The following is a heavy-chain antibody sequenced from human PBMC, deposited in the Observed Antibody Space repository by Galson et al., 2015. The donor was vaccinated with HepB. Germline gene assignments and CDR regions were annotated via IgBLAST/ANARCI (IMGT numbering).Heavy chain of an antibody. V-gene: IGHV3-23*01. CDR1: GFTFSSYA. CDR3: AKDGGYYDILTGYFDY. J-gene: IGHJ4*02. Sequence: SLRLSCAASGFTFSSYAMSWVRQAPGKGLEWVSAISGSGGSTYYADSVKGRFTISRDNSKNTLYLQMNSLRAEDTAVYYCAKDGGYYDILTGYFDYWGQGTLVTVSS. CDR2: ISGSGGST. D-gene: IGHD3-9*01.